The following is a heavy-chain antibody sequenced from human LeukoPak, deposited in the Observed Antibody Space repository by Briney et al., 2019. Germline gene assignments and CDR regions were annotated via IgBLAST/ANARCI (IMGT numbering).Heavy chain of an antibody. V-gene: IGHV3-53*01. CDR1: KFIVSDNC. Sequence: GGSLRLSCVGSKFIVSDNCMSWVRQAPGKGLEWVSVIYSDGTTFYSDSVKGRFTISRDNSKNILYLQMNSLRDEDTAVYYCAKSSYYDSSGYYREYYFDFWGQGTLVTVSS. J-gene: IGHJ4*02. D-gene: IGHD3-22*01. CDR3: AKSSYYDSSGYYREYYFDF. CDR2: IYSDGTT.